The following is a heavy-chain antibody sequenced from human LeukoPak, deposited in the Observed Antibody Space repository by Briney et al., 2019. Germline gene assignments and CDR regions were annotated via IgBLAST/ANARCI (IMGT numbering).Heavy chain of an antibody. CDR2: ISHSGST. Sequence: SETLSLTCAVYGGSFSDYFWSWIRQPPGKGLEWLGEISHSGSTTYNPSLRSRVTISGDTSKKQFSLKLSSVTAADTAVYYCVTYYYGSSAPKRDYWGQGILVTVSS. CDR3: VTYYYGSSAPKRDY. CDR1: GGSFSDYF. V-gene: IGHV4-34*01. J-gene: IGHJ4*02. D-gene: IGHD3-22*01.